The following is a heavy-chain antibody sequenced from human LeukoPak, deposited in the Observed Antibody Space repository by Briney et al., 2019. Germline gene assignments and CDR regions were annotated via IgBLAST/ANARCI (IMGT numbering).Heavy chain of an antibody. Sequence: GGSLRLSCAASGFTFSTYSMNWVRQAPGKGLEWVSYISSSSSTIYYADSVKGRFTISRDNAKNSLYLQMNSLRAEDTAVYYCARDGYSGYDAARYWGQGTLVTVSS. CDR3: ARDGYSGYDAARY. V-gene: IGHV3-48*04. CDR1: GFTFSTYS. CDR2: ISSSSSTI. D-gene: IGHD5-12*01. J-gene: IGHJ4*02.